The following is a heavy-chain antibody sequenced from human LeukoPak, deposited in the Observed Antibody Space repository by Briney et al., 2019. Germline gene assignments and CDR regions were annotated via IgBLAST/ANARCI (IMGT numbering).Heavy chain of an antibody. CDR3: ARNVKPSTYYDFWSGYPYYYYMDV. J-gene: IGHJ6*03. Sequence: SETLSLTCTVSGGSISSYYWSWIRQPPGKGLEWIGYIYYSGSTNYNPSLKSRVTISVDTSKNQSSLKLSSVTAADTAVYYCARNVKPSTYYDFWSGYPYYYYMDVWGKGTTVTVSS. CDR2: IYYSGST. V-gene: IGHV4-59*01. D-gene: IGHD3-3*01. CDR1: GGSISSYY.